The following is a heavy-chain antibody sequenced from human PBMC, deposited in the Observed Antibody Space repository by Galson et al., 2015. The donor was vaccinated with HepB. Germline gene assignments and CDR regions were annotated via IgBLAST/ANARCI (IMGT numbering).Heavy chain of an antibody. J-gene: IGHJ4*02. CDR2: IDPSDSYT. CDR3: ARRRGSSWYVED. Sequence: QSVAEVKKPGESLRISCKGSGYSFTSYWISWVRQMPGKGLEWMGRIDPSDSYTNYSPSFQGHVTISADKSISTAYLQWSSLKASDTAMYYCARRRGSSWYVEDWGQGTLVTVSS. D-gene: IGHD6-13*01. V-gene: IGHV5-10-1*01. CDR1: GYSFTSYW.